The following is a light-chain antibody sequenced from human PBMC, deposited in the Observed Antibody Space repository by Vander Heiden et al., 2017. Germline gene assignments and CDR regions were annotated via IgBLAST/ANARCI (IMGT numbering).Light chain of an antibody. CDR2: TLS. V-gene: IGKV2-40*01. CDR3: TQRIET. Sequence: DIVMTQTPLSLPVTPGEPASISCRSNQSLLESDDGNTYLDWYLQTPGQSPQLQRYTLSYRASGVPDRVSGSGSGTDVTLKISRMEADDVGLYYNTQRIETFGGGTKVEIK. CDR1: QSLLESDDGNTY. J-gene: IGKJ4*01.